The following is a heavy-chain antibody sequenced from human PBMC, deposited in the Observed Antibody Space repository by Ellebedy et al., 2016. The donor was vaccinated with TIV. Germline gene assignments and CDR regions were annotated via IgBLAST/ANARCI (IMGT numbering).Heavy chain of an antibody. CDR1: GFTFRTYG. J-gene: IGHJ4*02. Sequence: GGSLRLSXAASGFTFRTYGMHLVRQAPGKGLEWLAVIWYDGSNKYYADSVKGRFTIFRDNSKNTLYLQLNSLRVEDTAVYYCAREVPHIASAALDYWGQGTLVTVSS. V-gene: IGHV3-33*01. CDR2: IWYDGSNK. CDR3: AREVPHIASAALDY. D-gene: IGHD6-13*01.